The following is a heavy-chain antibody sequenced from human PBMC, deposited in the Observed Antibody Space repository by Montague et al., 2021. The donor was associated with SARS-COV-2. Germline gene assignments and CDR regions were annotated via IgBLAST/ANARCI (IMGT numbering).Heavy chain of an antibody. J-gene: IGHJ4*02. V-gene: IGHV2-70*01. D-gene: IGHD6-19*01. CDR3: ARISAWYSSGWSAFDY. CDR1: GFSLSTSGMC. CDR2: IDWDDDK. Sequence: PALVKPTQTLTLTCTFSGFSLSTSGMCVSWIRQPPGKALEWLAFIDWDDDKYYSTSLKTRLTISKDTSKNQVVLTMTNMDPVDTATYYCARISAWYSSGWSAFDYWGQGTLVTVSS.